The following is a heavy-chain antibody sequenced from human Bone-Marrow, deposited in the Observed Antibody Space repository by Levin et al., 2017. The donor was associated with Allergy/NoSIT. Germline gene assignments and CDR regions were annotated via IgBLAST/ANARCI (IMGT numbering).Heavy chain of an antibody. V-gene: IGHV3-66*04. CDR1: GFTVSSNS. Sequence: PGGSLRLSCAASGFTVSSNSMSWVRQAPGKGLEWVSVIYSGGSTYYADSVKGRFTISRDNSKNTLYLQMNSLRAEDTAFYYCARRNSGNWFDPWGQGTLVTVSS. J-gene: IGHJ5*02. CDR2: IYSGGST. D-gene: IGHD1/OR15-1a*01. CDR3: ARRNSGNWFDP.